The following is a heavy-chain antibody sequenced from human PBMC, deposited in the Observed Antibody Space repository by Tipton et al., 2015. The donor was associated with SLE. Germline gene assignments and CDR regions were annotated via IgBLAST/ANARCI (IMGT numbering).Heavy chain of an antibody. CDR1: GGSISSYY. Sequence: TLSLTCTVSGGSISSYYWNWIRQPPGKGLEWIGYIYYTGTTNYNPSLKSRATISLDTSNNQFSLTLSSVTAADTAVYYCARELMVVRGLSRRDAFDIWGQGAMVTVSS. V-gene: IGHV4-59*01. CDR3: ARELMVVRGLSRRDAFDI. D-gene: IGHD3-10*01. CDR2: IYYTGTT. J-gene: IGHJ3*02.